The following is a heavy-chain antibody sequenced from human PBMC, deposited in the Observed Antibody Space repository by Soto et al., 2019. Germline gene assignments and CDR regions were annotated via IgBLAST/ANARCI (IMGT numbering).Heavy chain of an antibody. CDR1: GYTFTGYY. CDR3: ARGRGSSSWYGYYYYGMDA. D-gene: IGHD6-13*01. J-gene: IGHJ6*02. Sequence: ASVKVSCKASGYTFTGYYMHWVRQAPGQGLEWMGWINPNSGGTNYAQKFQGRVTMTRDTSISTAYMELSRLRSDDTAVYYCARGRGSSSWYGYYYYGMDAWGQGTTVTVSS. V-gene: IGHV1-2*02. CDR2: INPNSGGT.